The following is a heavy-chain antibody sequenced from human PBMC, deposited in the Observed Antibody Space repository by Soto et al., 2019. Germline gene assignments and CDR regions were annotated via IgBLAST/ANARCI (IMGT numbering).Heavy chain of an antibody. V-gene: IGHV3-48*02. CDR2: ITISGTTV. Sequence: EVHLVESGGGLVQPGGSLRLSCAASGFTFSSYSLNWVRQAPGKGLEWVSYITISGTTVYYADSVRGRFTISRDNAQNSLYLQMNSLRDDDTAVYYCARGSSNWAYYFDFWGQGTLVTVSS. J-gene: IGHJ4*02. D-gene: IGHD6-13*01. CDR3: ARGSSNWAYYFDF. CDR1: GFTFSSYS.